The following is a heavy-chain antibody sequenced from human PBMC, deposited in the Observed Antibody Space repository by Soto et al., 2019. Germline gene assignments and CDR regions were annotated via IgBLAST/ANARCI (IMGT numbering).Heavy chain of an antibody. D-gene: IGHD3-16*01. V-gene: IGHV4-4*02. CDR3: ARKPDVATAKVGGGYVFDV. CDR2: IYHSGSP. J-gene: IGHJ3*01. Sequence: QVQLQESGPGLVKPSGTLSLTCAASSGSIFTTNWWSWVRPSPGRGLQWIGDIYHSGSPKYNPSLKSRVSISIDKYKDRFFLNLTSVTAADTAVYYCARKPDVATAKVGGGYVFDVWGQGTMVTVSS. CDR1: SGSIFTTNW.